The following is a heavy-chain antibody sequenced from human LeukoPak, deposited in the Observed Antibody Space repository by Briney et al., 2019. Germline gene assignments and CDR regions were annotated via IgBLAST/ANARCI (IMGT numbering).Heavy chain of an antibody. CDR1: GFTFSSYA. CDR3: AKDLNRYYDRASSS. J-gene: IGHJ5*02. D-gene: IGHD3-22*01. Sequence: GASLRLSCTASGFTFSSYAMSWVRQAPGKGLEWVSAISGSGGSTYYADSVKGRFTISRDNSKNTLYLQMNSLRAEDTAVYYCAKDLNRYYDRASSSWGQGTLVTVSS. CDR2: ISGSGGST. V-gene: IGHV3-23*01.